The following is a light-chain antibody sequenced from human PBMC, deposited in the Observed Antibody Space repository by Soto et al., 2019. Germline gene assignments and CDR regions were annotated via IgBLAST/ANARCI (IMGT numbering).Light chain of an antibody. CDR2: AAS. CDR1: QGISSY. V-gene: IGKV1-9*01. J-gene: IGKJ4*01. Sequence: IHLTQSPASLSASIGDRVTITCRASQGISSYLAWYQQKPGKAPKLLLYAASTLQSGVPSRFSGSGSGTEFTLTISSLQPEDFAAYFCQQYSAHPLPFGGGTKVDI. CDR3: QQYSAHPLP.